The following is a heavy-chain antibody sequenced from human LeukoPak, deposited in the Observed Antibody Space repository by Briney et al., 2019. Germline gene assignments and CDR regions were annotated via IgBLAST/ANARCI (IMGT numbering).Heavy chain of an antibody. CDR3: ARDGNYYDSSGYYVDAFDI. V-gene: IGHV4-38-2*02. J-gene: IGHJ3*02. CDR1: GFTFSDYY. CDR2: IYYSGST. D-gene: IGHD3-22*01. Sequence: KAGGSLRLSCAASGFTFSDYYMSWIRQPPGKGLEWIGSIYYSGSTYYNPSLKSRVTISVDTSKNQFSLKLSSVTAADTAVYYCARDGNYYDSSGYYVDAFDIWGQGTMVTVSS.